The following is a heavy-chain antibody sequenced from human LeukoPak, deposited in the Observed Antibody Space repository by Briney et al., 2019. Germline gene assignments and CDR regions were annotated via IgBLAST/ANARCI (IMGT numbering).Heavy chain of an antibody. CDR2: IWYDGSNK. V-gene: IGHV3-33*01. CDR3: ARSRSGGYYPYSI. D-gene: IGHD3-22*01. J-gene: IGHJ3*02. CDR1: GFTFSSYG. Sequence: PGGSLRLSCAASGFTFSSYGMHRVRQAPGKGLEWVAVIWYDGSNKYYADSVKGRITISRDNSKNTLYLQMNSLRAEDTAVYYCARSRSGGYYPYSIWGQGTMVTVSS.